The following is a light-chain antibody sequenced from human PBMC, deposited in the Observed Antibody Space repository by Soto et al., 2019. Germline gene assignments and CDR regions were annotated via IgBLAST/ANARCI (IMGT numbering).Light chain of an antibody. CDR2: GAS. V-gene: IGKV3-15*01. Sequence: EIVMTQSPVTLSVSPGERATLSCRASQSVSRNLAWYQQKPGQPPRLLIYGASTRATDIPARFSGSGSGTEFTLTISSLQSEDFAVYHCQQYNNWPETFCQGTKLEI. CDR3: QQYNNWPET. CDR1: QSVSRN. J-gene: IGKJ2*01.